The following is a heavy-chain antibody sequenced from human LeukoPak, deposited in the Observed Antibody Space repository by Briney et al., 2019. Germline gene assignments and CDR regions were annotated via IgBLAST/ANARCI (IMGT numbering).Heavy chain of an antibody. Sequence: SETLSLTCAVYGGSFSGYYWSWTRQPPGKGLEWIGEINHSGSTNYNPSLKSRVTISVDTSKNQFSLRLSSVTAADTAVYYCARDPTAGYWRQGTLVTVSS. CDR3: ARDPTAGY. CDR1: GGSFSGYY. CDR2: INHSGST. D-gene: IGHD6-13*01. V-gene: IGHV4-34*01. J-gene: IGHJ4*02.